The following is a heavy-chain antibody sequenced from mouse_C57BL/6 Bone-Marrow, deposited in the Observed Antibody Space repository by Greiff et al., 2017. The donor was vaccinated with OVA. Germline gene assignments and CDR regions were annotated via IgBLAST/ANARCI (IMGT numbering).Heavy chain of an antibody. CDR3: AREAYYYGSKAY. CDR2: IDPSDSYT. J-gene: IGHJ2*01. Sequence: VQLQQSGAELVMPGASVKLSCKASGYTFTSYWMHWVKQRPGQGLEWIGEIDPSDSYTNYNQKFKGKSTLTVDKSSSTAYMQLSSLTSEDSAVYYCAREAYYYGSKAYWGQGTTLTVSS. D-gene: IGHD1-1*01. V-gene: IGHV1-69*01. CDR1: GYTFTSYW.